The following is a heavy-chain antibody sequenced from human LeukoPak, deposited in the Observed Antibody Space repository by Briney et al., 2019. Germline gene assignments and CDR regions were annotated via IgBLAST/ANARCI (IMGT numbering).Heavy chain of an antibody. Sequence: SGPALVKPTQTLTLTCTFSGFSLSTSGMRVSWIRQPPGKALEWLARIDWDDDKFYSTSLKTRLTISKDTSKNKVVITMTNMDPVDTATYYCAREGGIMITFGGVIEPYYFDYWGQGTLVTVSS. CDR2: IDWDDDK. D-gene: IGHD3-16*02. J-gene: IGHJ4*02. CDR3: AREGGIMITFGGVIEPYYFDY. CDR1: GFSLSTSGMR. V-gene: IGHV2-70*04.